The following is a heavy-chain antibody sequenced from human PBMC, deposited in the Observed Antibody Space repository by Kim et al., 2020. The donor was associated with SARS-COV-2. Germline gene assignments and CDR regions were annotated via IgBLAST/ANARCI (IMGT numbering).Heavy chain of an antibody. CDR1: GASISSYS. D-gene: IGHD6-6*01. J-gene: IGHJ4*02. CDR3: AREGIAARRFDY. Sequence: ETLSLTCPVSGASISSYSWNWIRQPPGKGLEWIGYIDYSGSTNYNPSLKSRVTISVDTSKNQFSLKLRSVTAADTAVYYCAREGIAARRFDYWGQGAL. V-gene: IGHV4-59*13. CDR2: IDYSGST.